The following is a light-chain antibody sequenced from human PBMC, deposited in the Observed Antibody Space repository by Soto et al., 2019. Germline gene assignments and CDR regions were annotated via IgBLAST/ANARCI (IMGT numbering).Light chain of an antibody. CDR1: QSVSSSY. Sequence: EIVLTQGPGTLSLSPGERATLSCRAIQSVSSSYFAWYQQKPGQAPRLLIYGATNRATGIPGRFSGSGSGTDFTLTISRLEPEYFAVYYCQQYGSPGTFGQGTKVDI. V-gene: IGKV3-20*01. CDR3: QQYGSPGT. J-gene: IGKJ1*01. CDR2: GAT.